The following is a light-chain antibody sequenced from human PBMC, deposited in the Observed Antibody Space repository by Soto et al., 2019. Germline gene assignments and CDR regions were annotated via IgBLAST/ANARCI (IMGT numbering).Light chain of an antibody. Sequence: QSALTQPASVSESPGQSITISCTGTSSDIGGHKYVSWYQQHPDKAPKVLIFEVSNRPSGISNRFSGSKSGNTASLTISGLQAEDEADYYCSSYTSSTTSVVFGGGTQLTVL. J-gene: IGLJ2*01. V-gene: IGLV2-14*01. CDR2: EVS. CDR3: SSYTSSTTSVV. CDR1: SSDIGGHKY.